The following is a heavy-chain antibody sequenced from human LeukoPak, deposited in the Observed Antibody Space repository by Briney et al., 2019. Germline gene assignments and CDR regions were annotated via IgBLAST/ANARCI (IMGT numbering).Heavy chain of an antibody. CDR1: GYTFTSYG. Sequence: ASVKVSCKASGYTFTSYGISWVRQAPGQGLEWMGWISAYNGNTNYAQKLQGRVTMTTDTSTSTAYMELSSLRSEDTAVYYCARDPSGGHPEGFFDYWGQGTLVTVSS. J-gene: IGHJ4*02. V-gene: IGHV1-18*01. CDR3: ARDPSGGHPEGFFDY. CDR2: ISAYNGNT. D-gene: IGHD2-15*01.